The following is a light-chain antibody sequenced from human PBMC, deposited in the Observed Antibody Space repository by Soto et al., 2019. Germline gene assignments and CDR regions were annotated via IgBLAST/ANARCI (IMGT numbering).Light chain of an antibody. CDR1: EYISGW. J-gene: IGKJ1*01. CDR2: KAS. V-gene: IGKV1-5*03. CDR3: QQFITCPWT. Sequence: DIQMTQSPSTLSASVGDSVTITCRASEYISGWLAWYQQKPGKAPKLLIYKASVLESGVPSRFSGSGSGTDFTLTISTLQPDDFATYYCQQFITCPWTFGQGTKVEIK.